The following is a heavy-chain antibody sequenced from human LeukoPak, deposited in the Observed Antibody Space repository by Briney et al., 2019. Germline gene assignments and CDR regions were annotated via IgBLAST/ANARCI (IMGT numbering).Heavy chain of an antibody. J-gene: IGHJ3*02. Sequence: GASVKVSCKASGYTFTSYDINWVRQATGQGLEWMGWMNPNSGNTGYAQKFQGRVTITGNTSISTAYMELSSLRSEDTAVYYCARWRNHWGIWCYAGGAFDIWGQGTMVTVSS. CDR1: GYTFTSYD. CDR2: MNPNSGNT. CDR3: ARWRNHWGIWCYAGGAFDI. D-gene: IGHD3-16*01. V-gene: IGHV1-8*01.